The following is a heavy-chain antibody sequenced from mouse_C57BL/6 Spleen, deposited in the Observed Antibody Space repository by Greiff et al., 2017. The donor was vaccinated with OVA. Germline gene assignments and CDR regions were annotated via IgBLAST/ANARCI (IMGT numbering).Heavy chain of an antibody. J-gene: IGHJ2*01. V-gene: IGHV1-69*01. CDR2: IDPSDSYT. Sequence: QVQLQQSGTELVKPGASVKLSCKASGYTFTSYWMHWVKQRPGQGLEWIGEIDPSDSYTNYNQKFKGKSTLTVDKSSSTAYMQLSSLTSEDSAVYYCARKDYDFDYWGQGTTLTVSS. CDR1: GYTFTSYW. CDR3: ARKDYDFDY. D-gene: IGHD2-4*01.